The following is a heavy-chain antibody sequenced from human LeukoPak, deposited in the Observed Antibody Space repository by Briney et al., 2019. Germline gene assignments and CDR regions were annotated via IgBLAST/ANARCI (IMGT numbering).Heavy chain of an antibody. D-gene: IGHD3-3*02. J-gene: IGHJ6*02. Sequence: SETLSLTCTVSGGSISSYYWSWVRQPAGKGLEWIGRIYASGNTNYNPSLKGRVTMTVDTSKNQFSLKLSSVTAADTAVYYCARLALYGMDVWGQGTTVTVSS. CDR2: IYASGNT. CDR1: GGSISSYY. CDR3: ARLALYGMDV. V-gene: IGHV4-4*07.